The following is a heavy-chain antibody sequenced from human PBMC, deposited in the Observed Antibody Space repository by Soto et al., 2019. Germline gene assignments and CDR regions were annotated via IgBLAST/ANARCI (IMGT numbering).Heavy chain of an antibody. CDR1: GFTFSSYS. D-gene: IGHD6-13*01. J-gene: IGHJ4*02. CDR2: ISSSSSTI. V-gene: IGHV3-48*02. Sequence: GGSLRLSCAASGFTFSSYSMNWVRQAPGKGLEWVSYISSSSSTIYYADSVKGRFTISRDNAKNSLYLQMNSLRDEDTAVYYCARLGLRAAAGTSSFFDYWGQGTLVTVSS. CDR3: ARLGLRAAAGTSSFFDY.